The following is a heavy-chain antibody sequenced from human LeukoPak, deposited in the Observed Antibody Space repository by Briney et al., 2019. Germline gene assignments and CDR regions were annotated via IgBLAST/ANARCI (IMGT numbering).Heavy chain of an antibody. V-gene: IGHV4-59*12. CDR3: ARDVSIGYCSSTSCHNWFDP. D-gene: IGHD2-2*01. CDR2: IYYSGST. Sequence: PSETLSLTCTVSGGSISSYYWSWIRQPPGKGLEWIGYIYYSGSTNYNPSLKSRVTISVDTSKNQFSLKLSSVTAADTAVYYCARDVSIGYCSSTSCHNWFDPWGQGALVTVSS. J-gene: IGHJ5*02. CDR1: GGSISSYY.